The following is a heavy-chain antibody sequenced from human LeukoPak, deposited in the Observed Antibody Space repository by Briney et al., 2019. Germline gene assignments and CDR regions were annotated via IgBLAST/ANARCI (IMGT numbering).Heavy chain of an antibody. Sequence: GASVKVSCKASGYTFTSYYMHWVRQAPGQGLEWMGIINPSGGSTSYAQKFQGRVTMTRDTSTSTVYMELSSLRSEDTAVYYCARDRDYGDSSGYGDSWFDPWGQGTLVTVSS. J-gene: IGHJ5*02. CDR1: GYTFTSYY. V-gene: IGHV1-46*01. CDR3: ARDRDYGDSSGYGDSWFDP. D-gene: IGHD3-22*01. CDR2: INPSGGST.